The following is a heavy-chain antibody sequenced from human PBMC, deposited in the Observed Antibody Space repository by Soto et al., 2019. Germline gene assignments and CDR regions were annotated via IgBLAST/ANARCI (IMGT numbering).Heavy chain of an antibody. CDR2: IYSDGSR. CDR3: AYLPPGGAGGTYYGKDV. V-gene: IGHV3-53*01. J-gene: IGHJ6*02. D-gene: IGHD1-1*01. CDR1: GFTVSNNY. Sequence: GGSLRLSCAASGFTVSNNYMSWVRQAPGKGLEWISVIYSDGSRYYADSVKGRFTISRDNSDNTLYLQMNSLRGEDTAVYYCAYLPPGGAGGTYYGKDVWGQRTTVTGSS.